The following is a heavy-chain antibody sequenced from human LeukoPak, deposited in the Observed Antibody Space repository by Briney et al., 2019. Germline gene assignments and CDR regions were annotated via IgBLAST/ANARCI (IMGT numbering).Heavy chain of an antibody. CDR1: GGSVSSHF. CDR2: IHHSGGT. CDR3: ARGGLDYYFYMDV. Sequence: SETLSLACTVSGGSVSSHFWSWVRQPPGKGPEWLGYIHHSGGTRFNPSLKSRLSVSLDTSKNQISLSLNSVTAADAAVYYCARGGLDYYFYMDVWGKGTTVAVSS. V-gene: IGHV4-59*02. J-gene: IGHJ6*03. D-gene: IGHD3-16*01.